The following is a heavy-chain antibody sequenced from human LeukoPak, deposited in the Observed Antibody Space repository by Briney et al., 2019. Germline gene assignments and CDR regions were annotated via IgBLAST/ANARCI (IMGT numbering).Heavy chain of an antibody. D-gene: IGHD6-13*01. J-gene: IGHJ4*02. CDR2: IKQDGSEK. CDR1: GFTFSKAW. CDR3: ARRGTSSSWAHFDY. Sequence: GGSLRLSCAASGFTFSKAWMIWVRQAPGKGLEWVAKIKQDGSEKYYVDSVKGRFTISRDNAKNSLYLQMNSLGAEDTAVYYCARRGTSSSWAHFDYWGQGTLVTVSS. V-gene: IGHV3-7*05.